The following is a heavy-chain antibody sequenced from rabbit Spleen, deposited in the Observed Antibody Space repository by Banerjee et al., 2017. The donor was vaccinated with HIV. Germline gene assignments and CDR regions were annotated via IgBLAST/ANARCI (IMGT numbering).Heavy chain of an antibody. CDR1: GFDFSSYY. CDR3: ARDSGTSFASYGMDL. CDR2: INPIFASI. Sequence: QLKETGGGLVQPGGSLTLSCKASGFDFSSYYMSWVRQAPGKGLEWIGIINPIFASIWYASGVNGRCPISSHNAQNTLYLQLNSLTAADPATYFCARDSGTSFASYGMDLWGPGTLVTVS. V-gene: IGHV1S7*01. D-gene: IGHD8-1*01. J-gene: IGHJ6*01.